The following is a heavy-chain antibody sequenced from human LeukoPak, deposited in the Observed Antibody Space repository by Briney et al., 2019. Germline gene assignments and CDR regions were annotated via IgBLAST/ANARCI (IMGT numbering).Heavy chain of an antibody. D-gene: IGHD3-9*01. Sequence: SQTLSLTCTVSGGSISSGGYYWTWIRQHPGKGLEWIGYIHYSGSAFYNPSLKSRVTISVDTSKNQFSLKLSSVTAADTAVYYCARDHRYYDILPVSPRGGGVFDIWAQGTMVTVSS. CDR1: GGSISSGGYY. J-gene: IGHJ3*02. CDR2: IHYSGSA. CDR3: ARDHRYYDILPVSPRGGGVFDI. V-gene: IGHV4-31*03.